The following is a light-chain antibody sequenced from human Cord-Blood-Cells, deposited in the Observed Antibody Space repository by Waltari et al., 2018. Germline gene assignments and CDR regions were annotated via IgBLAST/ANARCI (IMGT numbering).Light chain of an antibody. CDR1: QSISSW. J-gene: IGKJ4*01. CDR3: QQYNSYPLT. CDR2: DAS. Sequence: DIQMTRSLSTLPASVGERFTITCRASQSISSWLAWYQQKPGKAPKLLIYDASSLESGVPSRFSGSGSGTEFTLTISSLQPDDFATYYCQQYNSYPLTFGGGTKVEIK. V-gene: IGKV1-5*01.